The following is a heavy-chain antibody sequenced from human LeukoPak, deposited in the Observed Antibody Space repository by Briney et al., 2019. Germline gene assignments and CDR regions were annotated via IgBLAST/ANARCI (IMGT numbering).Heavy chain of an antibody. Sequence: GGSLRLSCAASGFTFSSYAMSWVRQAPGQGLEWVSAISGSGGSTYYADSVRGRFTISRDNSKNTLYLQMNSLRAEDTAVYYCAKNTAQLSPFDYCGQGTLVTVSS. CDR3: AKNTAQLSPFDY. CDR1: GFTFSSYA. D-gene: IGHD6-13*01. V-gene: IGHV3-23*01. J-gene: IGHJ4*02. CDR2: ISGSGGST.